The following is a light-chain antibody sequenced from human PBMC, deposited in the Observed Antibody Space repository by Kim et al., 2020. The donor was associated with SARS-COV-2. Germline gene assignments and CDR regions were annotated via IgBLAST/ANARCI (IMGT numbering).Light chain of an antibody. CDR2: QDS. V-gene: IGLV3-1*01. CDR3: QAWDSITGV. Sequence: SYELTQPPSVSVSPGQTASITCSGDKLGDKYACWYQQKPGQSPVLVIYQDSKRPSGIPERFSGSNSGNTDTLTISGTQAMDEADYYCQAWDSITGVFGGGTQLTVL. J-gene: IGLJ3*02. CDR1: KLGDKY.